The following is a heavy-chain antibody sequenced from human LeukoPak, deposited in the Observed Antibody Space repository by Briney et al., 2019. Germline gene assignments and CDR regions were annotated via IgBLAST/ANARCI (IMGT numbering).Heavy chain of an antibody. CDR1: GYSISSGYY. J-gene: IGHJ4*02. CDR3: AREDYGDYPFDY. CDR2: IYYSGST. V-gene: IGHV4-61*01. Sequence: SETLSLTCTVSGYSISSGYYWGWIRQPPGQGLEWIGYIYYSGSTNYNPSLKSRVTISVDTSKNQFSLKLSSVTAADTAVYYCAREDYGDYPFDYWGQGTLVTVSS. D-gene: IGHD4-17*01.